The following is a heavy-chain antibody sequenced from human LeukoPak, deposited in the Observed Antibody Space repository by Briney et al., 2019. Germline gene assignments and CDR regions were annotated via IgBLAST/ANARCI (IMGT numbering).Heavy chain of an antibody. CDR1: GGSISSGTYY. CDR2: IYSSGST. Sequence: PSETLSLTCTVSGGSISSGTYYWGWIRQSPGKGLEWIGSIYSSGSTYYNPSLKSRVTISADTSKNQFSLQLSSVTAADTAIYYCARRPPALGAFDIWGQGTMVTVSS. CDR3: ARRPPALGAFDI. J-gene: IGHJ3*02. V-gene: IGHV4-39*01.